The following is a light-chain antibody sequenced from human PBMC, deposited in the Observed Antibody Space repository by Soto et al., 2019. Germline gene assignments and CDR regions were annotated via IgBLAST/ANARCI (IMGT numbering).Light chain of an antibody. CDR2: DTS. CDR3: QQRRSWPIT. CDR1: QNLYSY. J-gene: IGKJ5*01. Sequence: EIVLTQSPATLSLSPGEGATLSCRASQNLYSYLAWYQHKPGQAPRLLIYDTSNRATGIPVRFSGSGSETYFTLTISSLEPEDFAVYYCQQRRSWPITFGQGTRLEIK. V-gene: IGKV3-11*01.